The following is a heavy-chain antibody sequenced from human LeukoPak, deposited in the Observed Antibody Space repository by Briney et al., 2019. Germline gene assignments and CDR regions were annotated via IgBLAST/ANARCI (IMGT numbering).Heavy chain of an antibody. V-gene: IGHV1-69*05. CDR3: ARSERRRRGYSGYDFFDY. D-gene: IGHD5-12*01. CDR1: GGTFSSYA. CDR2: IIPIFGTA. J-gene: IGHJ4*02. Sequence: SVKVSCKASGGTFSSYAISWVRQAPGQGLEWMGGIIPIFGTANYAQKFQGRVTITTDESTSTAYMELSSLRSEDTAMYYCARSERRRRGYSGYDFFDYWGQGTLVTVSS.